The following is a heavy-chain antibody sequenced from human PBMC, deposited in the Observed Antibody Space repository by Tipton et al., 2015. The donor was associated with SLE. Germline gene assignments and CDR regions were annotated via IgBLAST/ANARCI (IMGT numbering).Heavy chain of an antibody. J-gene: IGHJ4*02. D-gene: IGHD3/OR15-3a*01. CDR3: ARGGGDFGLKN. CDR2: SHYSGNT. CDR1: SGSISSGGYY. Sequence: LRLSCTVSSGSISSGGYYWSWIRQHPGKGLEWIGYSHYSGNTYYNTSLKSRVTISVDTSKNQFSLKLSSVTAADTAVYYCARGGGDFGLKNWGQGTLVTVSS. V-gene: IGHV4-31*02.